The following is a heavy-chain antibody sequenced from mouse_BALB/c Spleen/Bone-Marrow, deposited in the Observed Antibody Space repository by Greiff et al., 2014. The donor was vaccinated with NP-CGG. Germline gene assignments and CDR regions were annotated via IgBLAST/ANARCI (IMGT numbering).Heavy chain of an antibody. D-gene: IGHD2-3*01. CDR1: GYTFTSYY. CDR3: TRSDGYYVPHWYFDV. CDR2: INPGNGGT. V-gene: IGHV1S81*02. J-gene: IGHJ1*01. Sequence: QVQLQQSGAELVKPGASVKLSCKASGYTFTSYYMYWVKQRPGQGLEWIGEINPGNGGTNFYEKFKSKATLTVDKSSSTAYMQLSSLTSEDSAVYYCTRSDGYYVPHWYFDVWGAGTTVTVSS.